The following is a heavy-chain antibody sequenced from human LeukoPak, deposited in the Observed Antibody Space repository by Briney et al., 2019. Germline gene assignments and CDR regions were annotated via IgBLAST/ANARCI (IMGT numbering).Heavy chain of an antibody. CDR3: AKDTTYCGGDCYQAEFDY. D-gene: IGHD2-21*02. V-gene: IGHV3-23*01. CDR1: GFTFSSYA. Sequence: GGSLRLSCAASGFTFSSYAMSWVRQAPGKGLEWVSAISGSGGSTYYADSVKGRFTISRDNSKNTLYLQMNSLRAEDTPVYYCAKDTTYCGGDCYQAEFDYWGQGTLVTVSS. J-gene: IGHJ4*02. CDR2: ISGSGGST.